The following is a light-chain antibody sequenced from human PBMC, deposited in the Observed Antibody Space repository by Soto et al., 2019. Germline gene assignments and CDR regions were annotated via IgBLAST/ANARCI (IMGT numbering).Light chain of an antibody. CDR1: QSFSSN. CDR2: GAS. CDR3: QQYNNWPPT. Sequence: EILMSQSPSTLSVSPGERATLSCRASQSFSSNLAWYQQKPGQAPRLLIYGASTRATAIPARFSGSGSGTEFTLTISSLQSEDFAVYYCQQYNNWPPTFGQGTKV. V-gene: IGKV3-15*01. J-gene: IGKJ1*01.